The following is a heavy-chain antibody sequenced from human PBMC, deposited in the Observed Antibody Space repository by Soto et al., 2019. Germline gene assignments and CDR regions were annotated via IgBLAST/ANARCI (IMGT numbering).Heavy chain of an antibody. CDR2: MNPNSGNT. J-gene: IGHJ4*02. D-gene: IGHD3-22*01. CDR3: ARGGYYYYSSGQGYFDY. V-gene: IGHV1-8*01. CDR1: GYTFTSYD. Sequence: QVQLVQSGAEVKKPGASVKVSCKASGYTFTSYDINWVRQATGQGLEWMGWMNPNSGNTGYAQKFQGRVTMTRNTSISTAYMELSSLRSEDTAVYYCARGGYYYYSSGQGYFDYWGQGTLVTVSS.